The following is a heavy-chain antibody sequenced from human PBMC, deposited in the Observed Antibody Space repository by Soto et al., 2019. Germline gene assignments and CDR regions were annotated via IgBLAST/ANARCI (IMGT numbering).Heavy chain of an antibody. CDR3: ARGTPFIAVAVAGAFDI. CDR2: INHSGST. J-gene: IGHJ3*02. Sequence: PSETLSLTCAVYGGSFSGYYWSWIRQPPGKGLEWIGEINHSGSTNYNPSLKSRVTMSVDTSKNQFSLRLSSVTAADTAVYYCARGTPFIAVAVAGAFDIWGQGTMVTVSS. D-gene: IGHD6-19*01. V-gene: IGHV4-34*01. CDR1: GGSFSGYY.